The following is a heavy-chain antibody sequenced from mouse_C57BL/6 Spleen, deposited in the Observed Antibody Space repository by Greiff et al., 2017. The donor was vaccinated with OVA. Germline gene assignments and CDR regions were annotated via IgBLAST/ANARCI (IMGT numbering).Heavy chain of an antibody. CDR1: GYTFTSYW. J-gene: IGHJ4*01. V-gene: IGHV1-61*01. CDR3: ARGGSNGGDY. CDR2: IYPSDSET. Sequence: QVHVKQSGAELVRPGSSVKLSCKASGYTFTSYWMDWVKQRPGQGLEWIGNIYPSDSETHYNQKFKDKATLTVDKSSSTAYMQLSSLTSEDSAVYYCARGGSNGGDYWGQGTSVTVSS. D-gene: IGHD1-1*01.